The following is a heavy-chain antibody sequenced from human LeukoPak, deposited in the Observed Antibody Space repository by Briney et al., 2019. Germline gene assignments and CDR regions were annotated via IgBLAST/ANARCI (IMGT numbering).Heavy chain of an antibody. CDR3: AKDPYGDYAWFDP. J-gene: IGHJ5*02. CDR1: GFTFSSYA. V-gene: IGHV3-23*01. CDR2: ISGSGGST. Sequence: PGGSLRLSCAASGFTFSSYAMSWVRQAPGKRLEGVSAISGSGGSTYYADSVKGRFTISRDNSKNTLYLQMNSLRAEDTAVYYCAKDPYGDYAWFDPWGQGTLVTVSS. D-gene: IGHD4-17*01.